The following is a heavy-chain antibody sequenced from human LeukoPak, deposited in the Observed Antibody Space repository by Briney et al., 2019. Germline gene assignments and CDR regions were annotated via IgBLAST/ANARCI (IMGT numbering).Heavy chain of an antibody. D-gene: IGHD3-22*01. V-gene: IGHV3-23*01. J-gene: IGHJ4*02. CDR3: AKDREMNYYDSSGYCDY. Sequence: GGSLRLSCAASGFIFSSYAMNWVRQAPGKGLEWVSVISGSGGSTYCADSVKGRFTISRDNSKNTLYLQMNSLRVEDTAVYYCAKDREMNYYDSSGYCDYWGQGTLVTVSS. CDR1: GFIFSSYA. CDR2: ISGSGGST.